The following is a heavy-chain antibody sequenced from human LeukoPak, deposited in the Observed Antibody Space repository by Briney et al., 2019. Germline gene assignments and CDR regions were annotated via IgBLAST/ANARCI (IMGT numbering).Heavy chain of an antibody. CDR1: GFTFDDYA. J-gene: IGHJ4*02. CDR2: ISGDGGST. V-gene: IGHV3-43*02. CDR3: AKDFGAGRITIFGVVQAFYFDY. Sequence: GGSLRLSCAASGFTFDDYAMHWVRHAPGKGLEWVYLISGDGGSTYYADSVKGRFTISRDNSENSLYLQMNSLRTEDTALYYCAKDFGAGRITIFGVVQAFYFDYWGQGTLVTVSS. D-gene: IGHD3-3*01.